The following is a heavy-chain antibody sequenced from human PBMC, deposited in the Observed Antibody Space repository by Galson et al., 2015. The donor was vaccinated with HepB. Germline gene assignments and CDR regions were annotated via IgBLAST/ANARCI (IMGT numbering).Heavy chain of an antibody. J-gene: IGHJ4*02. CDR3: ARDPSSGWLVDY. V-gene: IGHV3-21*01. Sequence: SLRLSCAASGFTFSSYSMNWVRQAPGKGLEWVSSISSSSSYIYYADSVKGRFTISRDNSKNTLYLQMNSLRAEDTAVYYCARDPSSGWLVDYWGQGTLVTVSS. CDR2: ISSSSSYI. CDR1: GFTFSSYS. D-gene: IGHD6-13*01.